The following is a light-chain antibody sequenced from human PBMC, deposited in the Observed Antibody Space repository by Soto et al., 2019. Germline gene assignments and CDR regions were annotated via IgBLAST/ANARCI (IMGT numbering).Light chain of an antibody. CDR1: QSVDDDF. Sequence: EIVLTQSPGTLSLSSGERATLSCRANQSVDDDFLAWYQRRPGQAPRLLIYGASTRASGIPQRFSGGGSGTDFTLTISRPEPEDFAVYYCQQYGGSPLTFGQGTRLEIK. CDR3: QQYGGSPLT. V-gene: IGKV3-20*01. CDR2: GAS. J-gene: IGKJ5*01.